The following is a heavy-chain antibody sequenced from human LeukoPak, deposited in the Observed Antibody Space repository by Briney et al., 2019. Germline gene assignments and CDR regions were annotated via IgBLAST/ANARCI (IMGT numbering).Heavy chain of an antibody. CDR2: IYHSGST. Sequence: PSGTLSLTCAVSGGSISSSNWWSWVRQPPGKGLEWIGEIYHSGSTNYNPSLKSRVTISVDKSKNQFSLRLSSVTAADTAVYYCARDGGIPLWPQGYYFDYWGQGTLVTVSS. D-gene: IGHD5-18*01. J-gene: IGHJ4*02. CDR3: ARDGGIPLWPQGYYFDY. V-gene: IGHV4-4*02. CDR1: GGSISSSNW.